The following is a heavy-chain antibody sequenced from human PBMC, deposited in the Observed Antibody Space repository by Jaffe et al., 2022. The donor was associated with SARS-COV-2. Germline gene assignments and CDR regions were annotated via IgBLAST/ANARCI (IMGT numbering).Heavy chain of an antibody. CDR1: GFTVSSNY. CDR2: IYSGGST. V-gene: IGHV3-53*01. Sequence: EVQLVESGGGLIQPGGSLRLSCAASGFTVSSNYMSWVRQAPGKGLEWVSVIYSGGSTYYADSVKGRFTISRDNSKNTLYLQMNSLRAEDTAVYYCARDKGYYDSSGYSPYYYYYGMDVWGQGTTVTVSS. CDR3: ARDKGYYDSSGYSPYYYYYGMDV. D-gene: IGHD3-22*01. J-gene: IGHJ6*02.